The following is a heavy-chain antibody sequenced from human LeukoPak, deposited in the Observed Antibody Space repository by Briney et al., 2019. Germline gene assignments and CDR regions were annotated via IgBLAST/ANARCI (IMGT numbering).Heavy chain of an antibody. D-gene: IGHD3-16*01. CDR1: GFTFSSYW. Sequence: PGGSLRLSCAASGFTFSSYWMHWVRQAPGKGLVWVSRINTDGSSTSYADSVKGRFTISRDNAKNTLYLQMNSLRAEDTAVYYCARFYGSYYFDYWGQGTLVTVSS. CDR3: ARFYGSYYFDY. CDR2: INTDGSST. V-gene: IGHV3-74*01. J-gene: IGHJ4*02.